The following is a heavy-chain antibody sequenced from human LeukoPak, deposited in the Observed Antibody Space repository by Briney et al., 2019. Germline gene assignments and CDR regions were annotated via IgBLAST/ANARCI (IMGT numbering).Heavy chain of an antibody. D-gene: IGHD6-13*01. Sequence: SVKVSCKASGGTFSSYAISWVRQAPGQGLEWMGGIIPIFGTANYAQKFQGRVTITADESTSTAYMELSSLRSEDTAVYYCARRIDSSSWSPGGHWFDPWGQGTLVTVSS. J-gene: IGHJ5*02. CDR2: IIPIFGTA. V-gene: IGHV1-69*01. CDR1: GGTFSSYA. CDR3: ARRIDSSSWSPGGHWFDP.